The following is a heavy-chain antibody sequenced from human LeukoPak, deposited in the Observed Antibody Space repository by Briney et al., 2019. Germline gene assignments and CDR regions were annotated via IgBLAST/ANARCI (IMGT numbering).Heavy chain of an antibody. Sequence: PGGSLRLSCVASGFKFTDYAIHWVRQVPGRGLEWVAVVWFDGSYELYADSVKGRFTISRDDSRSTVNLQMESLRAEDTALYYCARDLGGRGIPVYYFWGQETQVTVSS. V-gene: IGHV3-33*08. CDR2: VWFDGSYE. CDR3: ARDLGGRGIPVYYF. J-gene: IGHJ4*02. CDR1: GFKFTDYA. D-gene: IGHD4-23*01.